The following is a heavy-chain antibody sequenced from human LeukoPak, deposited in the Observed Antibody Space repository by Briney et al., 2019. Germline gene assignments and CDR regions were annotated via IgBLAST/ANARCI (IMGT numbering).Heavy chain of an antibody. V-gene: IGHV1-69*13. CDR2: IIPIFGTA. CDR3: ARIMPPSLNWFDP. CDR1: GGTFSSYA. D-gene: IGHD2-2*01. Sequence: SVKVSCKASGGTFSSYAISWVRQAPGQGLEWMGGIIPIFGTANYAQKFQGRVTITADESTGTAYMELSSLRSEDTAVYYCARIMPPSLNWFDPWGQGTLVTVSS. J-gene: IGHJ5*02.